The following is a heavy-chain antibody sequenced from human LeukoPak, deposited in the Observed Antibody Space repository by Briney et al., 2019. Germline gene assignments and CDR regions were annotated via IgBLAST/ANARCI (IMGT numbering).Heavy chain of an antibody. V-gene: IGHV4-34*01. CDR3: AGGAGAPYDYVWGSYRYHPGANWFDP. Sequence: SETLSLTCAVYGGSFSGYYWSWIRQPPGKGLEWIGEINHSGSTNYNPSLKSRVTISVDTSKNQFSLKLSSVTAADTAVYYCAGGAGAPYDYVWGSYRYHPGANWFDPWGQGTLVTVSS. CDR2: INHSGST. D-gene: IGHD3-16*02. J-gene: IGHJ5*02. CDR1: GGSFSGYY.